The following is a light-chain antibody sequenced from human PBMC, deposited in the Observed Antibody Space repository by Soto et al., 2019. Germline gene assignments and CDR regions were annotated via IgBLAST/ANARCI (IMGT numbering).Light chain of an antibody. J-gene: IGKJ1*01. CDR3: QQYNDYST. CDR2: AAS. CDR1: QTISYS. V-gene: IGKV1-39*01. Sequence: DIQMTQSPSSLSASVGDRVNITCRASQTISYSLNWYQQKPGKAPNLLIYAASSLQSGVPSRFSGSGSGTDFTLTISSLQPEDFVTYYCQQYNDYSTFGQGTKVDIK.